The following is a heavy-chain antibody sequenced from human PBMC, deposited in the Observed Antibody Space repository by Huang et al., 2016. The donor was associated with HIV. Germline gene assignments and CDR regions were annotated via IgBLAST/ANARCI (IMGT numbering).Heavy chain of an antibody. CDR3: ASQHIGAAATWF. CDR1: GDFISSTNYY. D-gene: IGHD6-13*01. CDR2: VYQGVGT. J-gene: IGHJ4*02. Sequence: QLQLQESGPGQVKPSETLSLTCTVSGDFISSTNYYWGWIRQSPGKGLEWVGSVYQGVGTNYNPSLKSRVTLAVDTSRNQFSLRLNSVTAADTAVYYCASQHIGAAATWFWGRGTQVAVSS. V-gene: IGHV4-39*01.